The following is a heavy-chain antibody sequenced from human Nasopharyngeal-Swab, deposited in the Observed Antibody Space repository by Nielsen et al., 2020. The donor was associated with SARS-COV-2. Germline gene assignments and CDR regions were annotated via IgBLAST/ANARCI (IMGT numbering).Heavy chain of an antibody. CDR3: ARDRSSGWYYFDY. CDR1: GFTVSSNY. D-gene: IGHD6-19*01. V-gene: IGHV3-53*01. CDR2: IQSGGNT. Sequence: LSLTCAASGFTVSSNYMNWVRQAPGKGLEWVSIIQSGGNTYYADSVKGRFIISRDNSKNTLYLQMNSLRAEDTAVYYCARDRSSGWYYFDYWGQGTLVIVSS. J-gene: IGHJ4*02.